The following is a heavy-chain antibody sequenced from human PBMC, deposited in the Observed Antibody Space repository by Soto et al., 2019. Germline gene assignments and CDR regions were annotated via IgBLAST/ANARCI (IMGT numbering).Heavy chain of an antibody. J-gene: IGHJ6*02. CDR3: ARSRSWNPLYTSSSNFGMDV. D-gene: IGHD6-6*01. CDR2: INHSGST. CDR1: GGSFSGYY. Sequence: SETLSLTCAVYGGSFSGYYWSWIRQPPGKGLEWIGEINHSGSTNYNASLKSRVTISVDTSKNQFSLKLSSVTAADTAVYYCARSRSWNPLYTSSSNFGMDVWGQGTTVTVSS. V-gene: IGHV4-34*01.